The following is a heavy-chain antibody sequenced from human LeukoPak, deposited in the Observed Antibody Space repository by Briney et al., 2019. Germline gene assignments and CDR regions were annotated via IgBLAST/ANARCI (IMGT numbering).Heavy chain of an antibody. CDR3: AFTKTTYYYYGMDV. CDR2: INTDDSST. J-gene: IGHJ6*02. D-gene: IGHD2-8*01. Sequence: GGSLRLSCAASGFTFSSYWMHWVRQAPGKGLVWVSRINTDDSSTSYADSVKSRFTISRDNAKNTLYLQMNSLRAEDSAVYYCAFTKTTYYYYGMDVWGQGTTVTVSS. V-gene: IGHV3-74*01. CDR1: GFTFSSYW.